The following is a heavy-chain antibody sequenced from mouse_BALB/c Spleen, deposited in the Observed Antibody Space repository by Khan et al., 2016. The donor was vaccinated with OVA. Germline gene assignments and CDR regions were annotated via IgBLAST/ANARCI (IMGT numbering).Heavy chain of an antibody. CDR3: ARRAI. D-gene: IGHD3-1*01. V-gene: IGHV5-6-3*01. Sequence: EVKLVQSGGGIVQPGGSLKRSCAASRFTISSYGMPSVRQTPDKSLELVATIASNGGSTDYPHSVKRRSTIPADNSSNAPYLQMRSLKSDDTAMYCCARRAIWGQGTTLTVSS. J-gene: IGHJ2*01. CDR1: RFTISSYG. CDR2: IASNGGST.